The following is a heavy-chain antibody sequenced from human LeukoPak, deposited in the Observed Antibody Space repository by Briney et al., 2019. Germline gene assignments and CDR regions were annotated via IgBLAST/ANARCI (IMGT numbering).Heavy chain of an antibody. V-gene: IGHV3-30*02. J-gene: IGHJ4*02. D-gene: IGHD3-9*01. Sequence: TGGSLRLSCAASGFTFSSYGMHWVRQAPGKGLEWVAFIRYDGSNKYYADSVKGRFTISRDNSKNTLYLQMNSLRAEDTAVYYCAKDRRYFDWFSSGFGEDYFDYWGQGTLVTVSS. CDR2: IRYDGSNK. CDR1: GFTFSSYG. CDR3: AKDRRYFDWFSSGFGEDYFDY.